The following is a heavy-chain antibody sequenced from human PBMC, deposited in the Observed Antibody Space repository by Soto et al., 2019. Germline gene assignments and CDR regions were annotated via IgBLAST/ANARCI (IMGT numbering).Heavy chain of an antibody. CDR3: AKRRGAGGHFDY. J-gene: IGHJ4*02. CDR1: GFTFRSYA. V-gene: IGHV3-23*01. CDR2: VSIGGST. Sequence: GSLRISCAASGFTFRSYAMVWVRQGPGKGLEWVAVVSIGGSTHYADSVRGRFTISRDNSKNTLSLQMNSLTAEDTAVYFCAKRRGAGGHFDYWGQGALVTVSS. D-gene: IGHD2-15*01.